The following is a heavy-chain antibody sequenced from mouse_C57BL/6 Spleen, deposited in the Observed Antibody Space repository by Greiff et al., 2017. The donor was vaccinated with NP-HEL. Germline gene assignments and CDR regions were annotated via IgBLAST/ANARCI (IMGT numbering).Heavy chain of an antibody. V-gene: IGHV5-6*01. CDR1: GFTFSSYG. CDR3: ARGGYYGSSYVDY. D-gene: IGHD1-1*01. Sequence: EVQLVESGGDLVKPGGSLKLSCAASGFTFSSYGMSWVRQTPDKRLEWVATISSGGSYTYYPDSVKGRFTISRDNAKNTLYLQMSSLKSEDTAMYYCARGGYYGSSYVDYWGQGTTLTVSS. J-gene: IGHJ2*01. CDR2: ISSGGSYT.